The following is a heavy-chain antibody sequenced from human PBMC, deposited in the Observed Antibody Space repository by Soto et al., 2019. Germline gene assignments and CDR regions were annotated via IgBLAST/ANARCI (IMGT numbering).Heavy chain of an antibody. V-gene: IGHV4-30-4*08. Sequence: QVQLQESGPGLVKPSQTLSLICTVSGGSISSHDDYWSWIRQLPGEGLEWIGFIYHNGNTFYNPSLKSRLTISLDTSKNQLSLKLSSVTAADTAVYYCTRGELWWDYWGQGTLVTVSS. CDR2: IYHNGNT. J-gene: IGHJ4*02. CDR1: GGSISSHDDY. D-gene: IGHD2-21*01. CDR3: TRGELWWDY.